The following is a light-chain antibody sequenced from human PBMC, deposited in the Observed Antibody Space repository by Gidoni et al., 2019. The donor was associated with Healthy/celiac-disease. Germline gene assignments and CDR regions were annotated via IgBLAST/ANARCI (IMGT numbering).Light chain of an antibody. CDR3: QQSYSTPWT. CDR1: QSISSS. CDR2: AAS. Sequence: DIQMTQSPSSLSASVGDRVTITCRASQSISSSFNWYQQKPGKAPKLLIYAASSLQSGVPSRFRGSGSGTDFTLTISSLQPEDFATYYCQQSYSTPWTFGQGTQVEIK. J-gene: IGKJ1*01. V-gene: IGKV1-39*01.